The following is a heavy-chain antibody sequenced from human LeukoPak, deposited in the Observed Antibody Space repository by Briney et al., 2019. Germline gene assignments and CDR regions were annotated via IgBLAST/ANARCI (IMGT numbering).Heavy chain of an antibody. D-gene: IGHD5-24*01. CDR3: ARAPPPPDLDGYNLGLDY. CDR2: INHSGST. J-gene: IGHJ4*02. CDR1: GGSFSGYY. Sequence: PSETLSLTCAVYGGSFSGYYWSWIRQPPGKGLELIGEINHSGSTNYNPSLKSRVTISVDTSKNQFSLKLSSVTAADTAVYYCARAPPPPDLDGYNLGLDYWGQGTLVTVSS. V-gene: IGHV4-34*01.